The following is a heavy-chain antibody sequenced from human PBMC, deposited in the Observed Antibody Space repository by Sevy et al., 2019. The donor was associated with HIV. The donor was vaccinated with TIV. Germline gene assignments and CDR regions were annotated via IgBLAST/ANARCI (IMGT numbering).Heavy chain of an antibody. D-gene: IGHD2-8*01. CDR1: GFTFSKYS. CDR2: LSFGCGEI. CDR3: AREGCTKPHDY. Sequence: GGSLRLSCAASGFTFSKYSMSWVRQPPGKGLEWVSTLSFGCGEINYADSVKGRFTISRVNSKSSVYLQMNNLRPEDTAVYYCAREGCTKPHDYWGQGILVTVSS. V-gene: IGHV3-23*01. J-gene: IGHJ4*02.